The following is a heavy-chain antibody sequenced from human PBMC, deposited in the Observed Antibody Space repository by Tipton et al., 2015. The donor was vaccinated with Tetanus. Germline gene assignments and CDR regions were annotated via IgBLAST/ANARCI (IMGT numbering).Heavy chain of an antibody. CDR3: ARIRGRQLVTHFDY. V-gene: IGHV4-34*01. D-gene: IGHD6-13*01. CDR2: INHSGST. Sequence: TLSLTCAVYGGSFSGYYWSWIRQPPGKGLEWIGEINHSGSTNYNPSLKSRVTISVDTPKNQFSLKLSSVTAADTAVYYCARIRGRQLVTHFDYWGQGTLVTVSS. CDR1: GGSFSGYY. J-gene: IGHJ4*02.